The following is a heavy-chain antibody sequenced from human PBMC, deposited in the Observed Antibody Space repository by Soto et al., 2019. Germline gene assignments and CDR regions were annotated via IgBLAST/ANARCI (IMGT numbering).Heavy chain of an antibody. V-gene: IGHV4-34*01. CDR1: GGSFSGYY. Sequence: SETLSLTCAVYGGSFSGYYWSWIRQPPGKGLEWIGEINHSGSTNYNPSLQSRVTISVDTSKNQFSLKLSSVTAADTAVYYCARSPIVVVIIPAYFDYWGQGTPVTVSS. J-gene: IGHJ4*02. D-gene: IGHD3-22*01. CDR2: INHSGST. CDR3: ARSPIVVVIIPAYFDY.